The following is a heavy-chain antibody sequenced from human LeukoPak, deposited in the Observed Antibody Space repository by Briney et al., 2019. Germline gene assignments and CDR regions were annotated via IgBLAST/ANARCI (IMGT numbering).Heavy chain of an antibody. V-gene: IGHV3-48*03. CDR1: GFTFSSYE. J-gene: IGHJ4*02. D-gene: IGHD2-2*01. CDR3: ASLYCSSTSCYGGYFDY. Sequence: QPGGSLRLSCAASGFTFSSYEMNWVRQAPGKGLEWVSYISSSGSNIYYADSVKGRFTISRDNAKNSLYMQMNSLRAEDTAVYYCASLYCSSTSCYGGYFDYWGQGTLVTVSS. CDR2: ISSSGSNI.